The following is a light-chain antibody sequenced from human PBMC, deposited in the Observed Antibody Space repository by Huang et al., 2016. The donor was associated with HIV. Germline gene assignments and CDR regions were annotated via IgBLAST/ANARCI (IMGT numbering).Light chain of an antibody. CDR1: RSLSST. Sequence: EVVMTQSPVTLSVSPGERATLSCRASRSLSSTLAWYQQKLGQAPRLLIYGTSTRATGIPARFSGTGSGTEFTLTISSLQSEDFAVYYCQQYNNWPPAIGQGTKVEIK. V-gene: IGKV3-15*01. CDR2: GTS. J-gene: IGKJ1*01. CDR3: QQYNNWPPA.